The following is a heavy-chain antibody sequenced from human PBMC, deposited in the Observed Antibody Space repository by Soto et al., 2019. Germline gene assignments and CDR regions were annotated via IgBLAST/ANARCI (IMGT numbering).Heavy chain of an antibody. CDR1: GYTFTGYY. J-gene: IGHJ4*02. Sequence: ASVKVSCKASGYTFTGYYMHWVRQAPGQGLEWMGWINPNSGGTNYAQKFQGWVTMTRDTSISTAYMELSRLRSDDTAVYYCARDDSPTFVGAAGTVDYWGQGTLVTVSS. CDR3: ARDDSPTFVGAAGTVDY. D-gene: IGHD6-13*01. V-gene: IGHV1-2*04. CDR2: INPNSGGT.